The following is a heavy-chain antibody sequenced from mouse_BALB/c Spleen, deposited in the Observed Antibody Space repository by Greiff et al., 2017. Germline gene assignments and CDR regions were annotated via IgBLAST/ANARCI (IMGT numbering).Heavy chain of an antibody. CDR1: GYSITSGYY. CDR2: ISYDGSN. CDR3: AREGITTLMDY. J-gene: IGHJ4*01. D-gene: IGHD1-1*01. Sequence: VQLKESGPGLVKPSQSLSLTCSVNGYSITSGYYWNWIRQFPGNKLEWMGYISYDGSNNYNPSLKNRISITRDTSKNQFFLKLNSVTTEDTATYYCAREGITTLMDYWGQGTSVTVSS. V-gene: IGHV3-6*02.